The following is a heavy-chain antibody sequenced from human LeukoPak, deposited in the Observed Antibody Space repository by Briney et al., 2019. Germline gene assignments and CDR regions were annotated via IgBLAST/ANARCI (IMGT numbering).Heavy chain of an antibody. Sequence: GGSLRLSCAASGFTFSNYWMSWVRQAPGKGLEWVANIGEDGGQKYYVDSLKGRFTISRDNAKNSLYLQMNSLRVEDTAVYYCVRAGDWGQGTLVTVSS. CDR2: IGEDGGQK. CDR1: GFTFSNYW. CDR3: VRAGD. J-gene: IGHJ4*02. V-gene: IGHV3-7*01.